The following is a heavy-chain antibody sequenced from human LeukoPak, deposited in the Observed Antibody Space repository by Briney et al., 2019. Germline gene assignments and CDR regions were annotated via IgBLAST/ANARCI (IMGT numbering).Heavy chain of an antibody. CDR1: GGTFSSYA. D-gene: IGHD3-10*02. CDR3: AELGITMIGGV. Sequence: ASVKVSCKASGGTFSSYAISWVRQAPGQGLEWMGGIIPIFGTANYTQKFQGRVTITADKSTSTAYMELSSLRAEDTAVYYCAELGITMIGGVWGKGTTVTISS. J-gene: IGHJ6*04. V-gene: IGHV1-69*06. CDR2: IIPIFGTA.